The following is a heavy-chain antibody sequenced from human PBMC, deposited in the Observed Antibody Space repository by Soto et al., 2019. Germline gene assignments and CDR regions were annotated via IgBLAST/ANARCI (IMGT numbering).Heavy chain of an antibody. CDR3: ARLVRGISDYYGMDV. J-gene: IGHJ6*02. D-gene: IGHD3-10*01. CDR2: INHSGGS. V-gene: IGHV4-34*01. CDR1: GGSFSGYY. Sequence: SETLSLTCAVYGGSFSGYYWSWIRQPPGKGLEWIGEINHSGGSTYNPSLKSRVTISIDKSKNQFSLKLSPVTAADTAIYYCARLVRGISDYYGMDVWGQGTTVTVSS.